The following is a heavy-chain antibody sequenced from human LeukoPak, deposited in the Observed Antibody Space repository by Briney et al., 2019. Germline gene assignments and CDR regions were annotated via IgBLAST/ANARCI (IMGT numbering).Heavy chain of an antibody. Sequence: SETLSLTCTVSGGPISSYYWSWIRQPPGKGLEWIGYIYTSGSTNYNPSLKSRVTISVDTSKNQFSLKLSSVTAADTAVYYCARGRSGSGYYRSPYYFDYWGQGTLVTVSS. D-gene: IGHD3-22*01. CDR2: IYTSGST. J-gene: IGHJ4*02. CDR1: GGPISSYY. CDR3: ARGRSGSGYYRSPYYFDY. V-gene: IGHV4-4*09.